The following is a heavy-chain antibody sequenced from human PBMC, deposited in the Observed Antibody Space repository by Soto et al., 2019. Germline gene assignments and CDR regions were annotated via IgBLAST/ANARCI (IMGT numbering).Heavy chain of an antibody. Sequence: QVQLVQSGAEVKKPGSSVKVSCKASGGTFSSYAISWARQAPGQGLEWMGGIIPIFGTANYAQKFQGRVTITADESTSTAYMELSSLRSEDTAVYYCARTPRNYYDSSGYLPFDYWGQGTLVTVSS. CDR3: ARTPRNYYDSSGYLPFDY. D-gene: IGHD3-22*01. J-gene: IGHJ4*02. CDR1: GGTFSSYA. CDR2: IIPIFGTA. V-gene: IGHV1-69*01.